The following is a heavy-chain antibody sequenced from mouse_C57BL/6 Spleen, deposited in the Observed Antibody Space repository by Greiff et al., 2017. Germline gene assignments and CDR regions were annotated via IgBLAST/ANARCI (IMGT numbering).Heavy chain of an antibody. Sequence: EVQLQQSGAELVRPGASVKLSCTASGFNIKDDYMHWVKQRPEQGLEWIGWLDPENGDTEYASKFQGKATITADTSSNTAYLQLSSLTSEDTAVYYCTTDDYDAGAWFAYWGQGTLVTVSA. CDR2: LDPENGDT. CDR1: GFNIKDDY. CDR3: TTDDYDAGAWFAY. D-gene: IGHD2-4*01. J-gene: IGHJ3*01. V-gene: IGHV14-4*01.